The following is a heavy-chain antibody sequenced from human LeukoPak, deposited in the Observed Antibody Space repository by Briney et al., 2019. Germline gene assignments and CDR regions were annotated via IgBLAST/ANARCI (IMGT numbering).Heavy chain of an antibody. V-gene: IGHV1-3*01. J-gene: IGHJ4*02. CDR1: GYTFTSYA. CDR2: INAGNGNT. Sequence: ASVKVSCKAPGYTFTSYAMHWVRQAPGQRLEWMGWINAGNGNTKYSQKFQGRVTITRDTSASTAYMELSSLRSEDTAVYYCARDVRAVAGTGLGYWGQGTLVTVSS. D-gene: IGHD6-19*01. CDR3: ARDVRAVAGTGLGY.